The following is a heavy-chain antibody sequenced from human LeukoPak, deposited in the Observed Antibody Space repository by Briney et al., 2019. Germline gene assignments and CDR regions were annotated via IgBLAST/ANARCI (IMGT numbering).Heavy chain of an antibody. CDR3: ARVSGLNYYYYGMDV. CDR1: GFTFSNAY. D-gene: IGHD3-10*01. J-gene: IGHJ6*02. Sequence: GSLRLSCAASGFTFSNAYMNWVRQPPGKGLEWIGEIYHSGSTNYNPSLKSRATISVDKSKNQFSLKLSSVTAADTAVYYCARVSGLNYYYYGMDVWGQGTTVTVSS. CDR2: IYHSGST. V-gene: IGHV4-4*02.